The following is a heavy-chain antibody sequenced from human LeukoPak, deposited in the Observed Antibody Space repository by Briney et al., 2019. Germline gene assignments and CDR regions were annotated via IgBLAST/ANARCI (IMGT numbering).Heavy chain of an antibody. CDR2: INHSGST. D-gene: IGHD5-18*01. CDR3: ARCRIQLLLRWPENYNYGMDV. CDR1: GGSFSGYY. J-gene: IGHJ6*02. V-gene: IGHV4-34*01. Sequence: PSETLSLTCAVYGGSFSGYYWSWLRHPPGKGLEWIGEINHSGSTNYHPSLKSRVTISVDTPKKQFSLKLSSVTAADTAVYYCARCRIQLLLRWPENYNYGMDVWGQGTTVTVSS.